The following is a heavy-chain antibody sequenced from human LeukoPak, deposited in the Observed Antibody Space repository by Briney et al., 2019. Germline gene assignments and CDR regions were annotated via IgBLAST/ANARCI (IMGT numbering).Heavy chain of an antibody. CDR3: AKFAGLEGTTVTDY. Sequence: GGSLRLSCAASGYTFDDYGVRCVPQARAKGLVYVSGLPWQGGSTGYADSVKGRFTISRDDSKNTLSLQMNSLRAEDTAVYYCAKFAGLEGTTVTDYWGQGPLVSVSS. J-gene: IGHJ4*02. CDR2: LPWQGGST. CDR1: GYTFDDYG. V-gene: IGHV3-20*04. D-gene: IGHD1/OR15-1a*01.